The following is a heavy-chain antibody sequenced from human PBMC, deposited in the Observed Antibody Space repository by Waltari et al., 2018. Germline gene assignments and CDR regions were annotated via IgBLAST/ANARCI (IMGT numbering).Heavy chain of an antibody. V-gene: IGHV4-39*01. J-gene: IGHJ4*02. D-gene: IGHD2-21*02. CDR3: ARSLGDPDYFDY. CDR2: IYNSPTT. Sequence: QLQLQESGPGLVKPSETLSLTCTVSGGSIISSNYYWGWIRQPPGKGLEWIGSIYNSPTTYYNPSLKSRVTISVDTSKHQFSLRLSSVTAADTAVYYCARSLGDPDYFDYWGQGTLVTVSS. CDR1: GGSIISSNYY.